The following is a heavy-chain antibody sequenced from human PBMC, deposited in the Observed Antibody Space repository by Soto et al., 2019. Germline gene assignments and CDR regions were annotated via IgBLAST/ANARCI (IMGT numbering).Heavy chain of an antibody. D-gene: IGHD3-10*01. CDR1: GGSISSYY. CDR2: IYYSGST. V-gene: IGHV4-59*01. CDR3: ARAPHYYGSGSYFHHYYYYMDV. J-gene: IGHJ6*03. Sequence: SETLSLTCTVSGGSISSYYWGWIRQPPGKGLEWIGYIYYSGSTNYNPSLKSRVTISVDTSKNQFSLKLSSVTAADTAVYYCARAPHYYGSGSYFHHYYYYMDVWGKGTTVTVSS.